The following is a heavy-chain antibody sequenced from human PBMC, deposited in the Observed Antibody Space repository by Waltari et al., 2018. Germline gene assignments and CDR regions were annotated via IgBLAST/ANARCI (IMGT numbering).Heavy chain of an antibody. J-gene: IGHJ2*01. CDR2: MTADGRSI. Sequence: EVQLSESGGGLVQSGGSLRLSCSASGFSFSHYPMAWVRQAPGKWLEWVSTMTADGRSIQYADSVKGRFTISRDNSENTLDLQMNTLRAEDTAVYFCAKADFGDPFWYFDLWGRGTQVTVSS. V-gene: IGHV3-23*01. D-gene: IGHD4-17*01. CDR1: GFSFSHYP. CDR3: AKADFGDPFWYFDL.